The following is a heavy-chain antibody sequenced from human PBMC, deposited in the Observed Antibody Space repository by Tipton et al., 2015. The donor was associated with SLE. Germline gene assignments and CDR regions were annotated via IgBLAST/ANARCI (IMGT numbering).Heavy chain of an antibody. CDR2: INHSGST. CDR3: ARPGGSYYGFDY. D-gene: IGHD1-26*01. V-gene: IGHV4-34*01. CDR1: GGSFSGYY. Sequence: TLSLTCAVYGGSFSGYYWGWIRQPPGKGLEWIGEINHSGSTNYNPSLKSRVTISVDTSKNQFSLKLSSVTAADTAVYYCARPGGSYYGFDYWGQGTLVTVSS. J-gene: IGHJ4*02.